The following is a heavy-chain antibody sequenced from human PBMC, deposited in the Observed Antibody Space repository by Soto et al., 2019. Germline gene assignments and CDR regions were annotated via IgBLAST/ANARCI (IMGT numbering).Heavy chain of an antibody. V-gene: IGHV2-5*02. D-gene: IGHD3-9*01. CDR3: AHKGTEDWPLDY. CDR1: GFSLSTSGVG. CDR2: IYWDDSK. J-gene: IGHJ4*02. Sequence: QITLKESGPTLVRPTQTLTLTCAFSGFSLSTSGVGVGWIRQPPGKALEWLAVIYWDDSKHYSPSLRSRLTIPKSTSKNQVVLTTTHMAPMDTGTYDCAHKGTEDWPLDYWGQGTLVTVSS.